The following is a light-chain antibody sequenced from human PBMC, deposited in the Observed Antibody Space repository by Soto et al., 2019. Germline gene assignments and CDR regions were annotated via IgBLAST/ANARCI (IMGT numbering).Light chain of an antibody. J-gene: IGKJ4*01. CDR3: QKYDSFPLT. CDR1: QSISIW. V-gene: IGKV1-5*03. Sequence: DIQMTQSPSTLSASVGDRVTITCRASQSISIWLSWYQRKPGKAHKXLIYKASDLESGVPSRFSGSGSGTELTITISSLQPDDCETYFCQKYDSFPLTFGGGTKVDIK. CDR2: KAS.